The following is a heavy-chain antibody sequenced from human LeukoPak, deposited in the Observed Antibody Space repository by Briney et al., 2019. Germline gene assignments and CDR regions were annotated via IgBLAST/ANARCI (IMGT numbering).Heavy chain of an antibody. J-gene: IGHJ4*02. CDR1: GRSISSSSCY. V-gene: IGHV4-39*01. Sequence: SETLSLTCTVSGRSISSSSCYWGWIRQPPGKGLEWIGSIYYSGSTYYNPSLKSRVTISVDTSKNQFSLNLSSVTAADTAVYYCARLYYDSSGYYQICYFDYWGQGTLVTVSS. CDR3: ARLYYDSSGYYQICYFDY. D-gene: IGHD3-22*01. CDR2: IYYSGST.